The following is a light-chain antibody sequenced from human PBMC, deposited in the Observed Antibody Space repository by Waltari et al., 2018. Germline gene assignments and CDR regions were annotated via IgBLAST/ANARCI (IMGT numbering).Light chain of an antibody. CDR2: SNN. J-gene: IGLJ1*01. V-gene: IGLV1-44*01. CDR1: SSNIGSNT. Sequence: QSVLTQPPSASGTPGQRVPISCSGRSSNIGSNTVHWYQQLPGPAPKLLIYSNNQRPSGVPDRFSGSKSGTSASLAISGLQSEDEADYYCAAWDDSLNGAVFGTGTKVTVL. CDR3: AAWDDSLNGAV.